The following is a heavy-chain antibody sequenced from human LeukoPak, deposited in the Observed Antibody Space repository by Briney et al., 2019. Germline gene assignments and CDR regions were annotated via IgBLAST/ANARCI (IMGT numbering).Heavy chain of an antibody. J-gene: IGHJ4*02. CDR1: GGSISSYY. V-gene: IGHV4-59*01. CDR3: ARRGGDY. D-gene: IGHD4-23*01. CDR2: IYYSGST. Sequence: PSETLSLTCTVSGGSISSYYWSRIRQPPGKGLEWIGYIYYSGSTNYNPSLKSRVTISVDTSKNQFSLKLSSVTAADTAVYYCARRGGDYWGQGTLVTVSS.